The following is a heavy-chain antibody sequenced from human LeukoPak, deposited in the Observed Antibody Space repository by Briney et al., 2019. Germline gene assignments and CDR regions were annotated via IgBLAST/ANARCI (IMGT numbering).Heavy chain of an antibody. CDR1: GGSISSYD. D-gene: IGHD6-13*01. Sequence: PSETLSLTCTVSGGSISSYDWNWIRQPAGKGLEWIGRIYTTGSTNYNRSLKSRVTISLDKSKSQFSLKLSSVTAADTAVYYCASERLAAAGMPFDSWGQGTLVTVSS. V-gene: IGHV4-4*07. CDR3: ASERLAAAGMPFDS. CDR2: IYTTGST. J-gene: IGHJ4*02.